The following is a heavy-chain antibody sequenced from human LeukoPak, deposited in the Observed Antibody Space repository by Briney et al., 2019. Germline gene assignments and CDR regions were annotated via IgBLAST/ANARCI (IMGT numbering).Heavy chain of an antibody. CDR2: ISSSSSYT. V-gene: IGHV3-21*01. CDR1: GFTFSSYG. D-gene: IGHD2-2*01. J-gene: IGHJ4*02. Sequence: GGSLRLSCAASGFTFSSYGMNWVRQAPGKGLEWVSSISSSSSYTYYADSVKGRFTISRDNAKNSLYLQMNSLRAEDTAVYYCARDASVYCSGTGCFYFDYWGLGTLVTVSS. CDR3: ARDASVYCSGTGCFYFDY.